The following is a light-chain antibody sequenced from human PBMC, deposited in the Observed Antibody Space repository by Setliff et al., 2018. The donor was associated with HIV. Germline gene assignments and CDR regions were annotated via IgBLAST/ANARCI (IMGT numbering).Light chain of an antibody. V-gene: IGLV2-23*02. CDR2: EVN. CDR3: CSYATSINAV. CDR1: SSDVGSYNL. J-gene: IGLJ3*02. Sequence: QSALAQPASVSGSPGQSITISCTGTSSDVGSYNLVSWYQQNPGKAPKLMISEVNKRPSGVSHRFSGSKSGNTASLTISGLQPEDEADYYCCSYATSINAVFGGGTKVTV.